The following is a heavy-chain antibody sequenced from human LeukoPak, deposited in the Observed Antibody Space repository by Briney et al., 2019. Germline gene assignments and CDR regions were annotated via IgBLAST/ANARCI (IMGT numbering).Heavy chain of an antibody. D-gene: IGHD3-10*01. CDR3: ARRRLTMANPTTLDAFDI. V-gene: IGHV4-39*07. J-gene: IGHJ3*02. Sequence: SETLSLTCTVSGGSISSSSYYWGWIRQPPGKGLEWIGSIYHSGSTYYNPSLKSRVTISVDTSKNQFSLKLSSVTAADTAVYYCARRRLTMANPTTLDAFDIWGQGTMVTVSS. CDR1: GGSISSSSYY. CDR2: IYHSGST.